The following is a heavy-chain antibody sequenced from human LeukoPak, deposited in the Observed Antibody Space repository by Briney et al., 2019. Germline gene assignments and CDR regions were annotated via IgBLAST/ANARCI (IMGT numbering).Heavy chain of an antibody. CDR3: ARTIQLWLGVDY. J-gene: IGHJ4*02. CDR1: GFTFSSYS. V-gene: IGHV3-21*04. CDR2: ISSSSSYI. Sequence: GXSLRLSCAASGFTFSSYSMNWVRQAPGKGLEWVSSISSSSSYIYYADSVKGRFTISRDNAKNSLYLQMNSLRAEDTAVYYCARTIQLWLGVDYWGQGTLVTVSS. D-gene: IGHD5-18*01.